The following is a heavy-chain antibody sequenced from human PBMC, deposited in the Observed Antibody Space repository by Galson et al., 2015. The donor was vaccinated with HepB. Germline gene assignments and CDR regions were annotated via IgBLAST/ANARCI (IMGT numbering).Heavy chain of an antibody. J-gene: IGHJ1*01. Sequence: SVKVSCKASGYTFTDYYIHWVRQAPGQGLEWMGWINPSSGGTKYAQKFQGRVTVTRDTSISTAYMELSSLKSDDTAVYYCARVTAWLPGRYFQYWGQGTLVTVSS. D-gene: IGHD3-9*01. CDR1: GYTFTDYY. CDR2: INPSSGGT. V-gene: IGHV1-2*02. CDR3: ARVTAWLPGRYFQY.